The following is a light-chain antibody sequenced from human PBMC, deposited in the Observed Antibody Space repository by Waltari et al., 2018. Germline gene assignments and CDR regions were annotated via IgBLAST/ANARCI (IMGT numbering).Light chain of an antibody. CDR2: SND. Sequence: QSVLAQPPSASGTPGQRVTISCSGSSSNIGSDPVNWYQQFPGTAPKLLIHSNDRRPSGVPDRFAGSKAGTSASRAIRGLQSEDEADYYCAVWDVSLNGFYVFGTGTKVTVL. CDR1: SSNIGSDP. CDR3: AVWDVSLNGFYV. V-gene: IGLV1-44*01. J-gene: IGLJ1*01.